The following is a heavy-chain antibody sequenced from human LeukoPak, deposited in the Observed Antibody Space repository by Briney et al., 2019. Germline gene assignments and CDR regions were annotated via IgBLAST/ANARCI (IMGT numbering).Heavy chain of an antibody. CDR1: GITFSSYG. V-gene: IGHV3-30*02. J-gene: IGHJ6*02. CDR2: IRYDGSNK. Sequence: GGSLRLSCAASGITFSSYGMHWVRQAPGKGLEWVAFIRYDGSNKYYADSVKGRFTISRDNSKNTLYLQMNSLRAEDTAAYYCAKACPRPLFIRRYYYYGMDVWGQGTTVTVSS. CDR3: AKACPRPLFIRRYYYYGMDV. D-gene: IGHD2-21*01.